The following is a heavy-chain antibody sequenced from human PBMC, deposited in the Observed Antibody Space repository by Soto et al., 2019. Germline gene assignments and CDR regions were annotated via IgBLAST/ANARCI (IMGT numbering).Heavy chain of an antibody. CDR1: GGSFSGYY. Sequence: SETLSLTCAVYGGSFSGYYWSWIRQPPGKGLEWIGEINHSGSTNYNPSLKSRVTISVDTSKNQFSLKLSSVTAADTAVYYCARLTVDGLDYWGQGTLVTVSS. CDR3: ARLTVDGLDY. V-gene: IGHV4-34*01. CDR2: INHSGST. D-gene: IGHD3-10*01. J-gene: IGHJ4*02.